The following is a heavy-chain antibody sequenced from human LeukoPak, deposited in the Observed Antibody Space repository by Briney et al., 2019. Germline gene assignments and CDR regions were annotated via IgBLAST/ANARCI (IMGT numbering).Heavy chain of an antibody. D-gene: IGHD2-21*02. CDR3: ATTYDSYDAFDI. CDR2: INPSGGST. V-gene: IGHV1-46*01. J-gene: IGHJ3*02. CDR1: GYTFTSYY. Sequence: GASVKVSCKASGYTFTSYYMHWVRQAPGQGLEWMGIINPSGGSTSYAQKFQGRVTMTRDTSTSSLYMELSSLRSEDTAVYYCATTYDSYDAFDIWGQGTMVTVSS.